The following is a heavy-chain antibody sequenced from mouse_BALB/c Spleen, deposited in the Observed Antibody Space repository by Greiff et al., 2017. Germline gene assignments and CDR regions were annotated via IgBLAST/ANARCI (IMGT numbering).Heavy chain of an antibody. CDR1: GYTFSSYW. V-gene: IGHV1-9*01. CDR2: ILPGSGST. J-gene: IGHJ4*01. CDR3: ATHYYGRGYAMDY. Sequence: VQLQQSGAELMKPGASVKISCKATGYTFSSYWIEWVKQRPGHGLEWIGEILPGSGSTNYNEKFKGKATFTADTSSNTAYMQLSSLTSEDSAVYYCATHYYGRGYAMDYWGQGTSVTVSS. D-gene: IGHD1-1*01.